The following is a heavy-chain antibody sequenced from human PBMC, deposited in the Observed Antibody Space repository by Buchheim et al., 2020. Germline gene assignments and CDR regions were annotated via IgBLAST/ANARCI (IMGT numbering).Heavy chain of an antibody. Sequence: EVHLVESGGALIQPGGSLRLSCSSSEFFVTSTYMTWVRQAPGKGLEWVSVISDVGDIHFADSVKGRFIISRDSSKNMVYLQMNSLRVEDTAVYYCARGINGIDVWGQGTT. J-gene: IGHJ6*02. CDR3: ARGINGIDV. CDR2: ISDVGDI. V-gene: IGHV3-66*01. CDR1: EFFVTSTY. D-gene: IGHD2/OR15-2a*01.